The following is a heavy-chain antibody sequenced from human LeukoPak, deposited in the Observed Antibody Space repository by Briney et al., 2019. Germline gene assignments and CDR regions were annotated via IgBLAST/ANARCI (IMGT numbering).Heavy chain of an antibody. CDR3: AKKAPTANGWFDP. Sequence: GSLRLSCVASAFTFNNFVMTWVRQAPGKGLEWVSSISSSGDRTYYADSVKGRFTMSRDNSKNTLYLQMNSLRAEDTAIYYCAKKAPTANGWFDPWGQGTLVTVSS. V-gene: IGHV3-23*01. D-gene: IGHD2-8*01. J-gene: IGHJ5*02. CDR1: AFTFNNFV. CDR2: ISSSGDRT.